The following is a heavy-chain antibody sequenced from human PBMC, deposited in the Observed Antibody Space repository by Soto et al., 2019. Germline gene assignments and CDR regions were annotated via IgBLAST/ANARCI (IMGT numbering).Heavy chain of an antibody. D-gene: IGHD3-16*01. V-gene: IGHV2-5*02. CDR1: GFSLSSSGVG. CDR2: IYWDDDK. J-gene: IGHJ4*02. CDR3: VHLLTGGRFDS. Sequence: QITLKESGPSLVKPTETLTLTCTFSGFSLSSSGVGGAWIRQPPGKPLEWLALIYWDDDKYTSPSLKSRLTITNDTSKTQVVLLMTNMDPVDTATYFCVHLLTGGRFDSWGQGTLVTVSS.